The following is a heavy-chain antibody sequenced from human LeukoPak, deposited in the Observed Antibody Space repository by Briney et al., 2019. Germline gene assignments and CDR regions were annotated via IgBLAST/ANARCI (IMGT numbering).Heavy chain of an antibody. V-gene: IGHV1-2*04. CDR3: ARGVHSGDWFDP. D-gene: IGHD6-25*01. CDR1: GYTFTGYY. Sequence: ASVKVSCKASGYTFTGYYMHWVRQAPGQGLEWMGWINPNSGGTNYAQKFQGWVTMTRDTSISTAYMELSRLRSDDTAVYYCARGVHSGDWFDPWDQGTLVTVSS. J-gene: IGHJ5*02. CDR2: INPNSGGT.